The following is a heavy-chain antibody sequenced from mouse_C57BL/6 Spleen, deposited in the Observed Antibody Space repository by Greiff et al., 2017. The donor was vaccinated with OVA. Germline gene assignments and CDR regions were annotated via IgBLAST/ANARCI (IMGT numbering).Heavy chain of an antibody. J-gene: IGHJ1*03. V-gene: IGHV1-52*01. D-gene: IGHD1-1*01. CDR2: IDPSDSET. CDR1: GYTFTSYW. Sequence: QVQLQQPGAELVRPGSSVKLSCKASGYTFTSYWMHWVKQRPIQGLEWIGNIDPSDSETHYNQKFKDKATLTVDKSSITAYMQLSSLTSEDSAVYYCARWVITTVVATGYFDVWGTGTTVTVSS. CDR3: ARWVITTVVATGYFDV.